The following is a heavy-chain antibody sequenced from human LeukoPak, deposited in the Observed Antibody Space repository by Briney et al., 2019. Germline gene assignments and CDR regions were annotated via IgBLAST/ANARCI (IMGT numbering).Heavy chain of an antibody. J-gene: IGHJ4*02. CDR2: IYYSGNT. CDR1: GGSISTSAYY. V-gene: IGHV4-39*02. CDR3: ARDWEMATRFDY. Sequence: SETLSLTCIVSGGSISTSAYYWGWIRQPPGEGLQWIGSIYYSGNTYYNSSLKSRVTISVDTSTSQFSLKLSSVTAADTAVYYCARDWEMATRFDYWGQGTLVTVSS. D-gene: IGHD5-24*01.